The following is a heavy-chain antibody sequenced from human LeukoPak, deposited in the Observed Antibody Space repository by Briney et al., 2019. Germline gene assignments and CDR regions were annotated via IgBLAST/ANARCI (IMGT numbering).Heavy chain of an antibody. Sequence: VASVKVSCKASGYTFTGYYMHWVRQAPGQGLEWMGWINPNSGGTNYAQKFQGRVTMTRDTSISTAYMELSRLRSDDTAVYYCARDRGCSSTSCYTLWGQGTLVTVSS. V-gene: IGHV1-2*02. J-gene: IGHJ4*02. CDR2: INPNSGGT. CDR3: ARDRGCSSTSCYTL. CDR1: GYTFTGYY. D-gene: IGHD2-2*02.